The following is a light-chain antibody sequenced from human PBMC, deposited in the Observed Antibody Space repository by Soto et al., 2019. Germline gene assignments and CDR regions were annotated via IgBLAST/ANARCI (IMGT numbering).Light chain of an antibody. CDR2: AAS. CDR3: QQYNASPLT. J-gene: IGKJ4*01. Sequence: DIQMTQSPSSLSASVGDRVTITCRASQDISSWLAWYQQKPGEAPKSLIFAASSLQSGVPSRFSGSRSGTDFTLTISSLQPEDSATYYCQQYNASPLTFGGGTKVEIK. CDR1: QDISSW. V-gene: IGKV1D-16*01.